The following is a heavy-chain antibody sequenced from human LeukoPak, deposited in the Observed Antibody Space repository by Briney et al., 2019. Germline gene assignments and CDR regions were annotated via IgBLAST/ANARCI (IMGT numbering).Heavy chain of an antibody. CDR2: IWYDGSNK. D-gene: IGHD5-18*01. Sequence: PGGSLRLSCAASGFTFSSYGMHWVRQAPGKGLEWVAVIWYDGSNKYYADSVKGRFTISRDNSKNTLYLQMNSLRAEDTAVYYCARESENTAMGWFDPWGQGTLVTVSS. J-gene: IGHJ5*02. CDR1: GFTFSSYG. CDR3: ARESENTAMGWFDP. V-gene: IGHV3-33*01.